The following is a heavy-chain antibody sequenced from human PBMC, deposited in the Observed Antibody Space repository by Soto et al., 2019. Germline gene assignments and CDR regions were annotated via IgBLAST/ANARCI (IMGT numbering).Heavy chain of an antibody. CDR2: IWYDGSNK. CDR1: GFTFSSYG. V-gene: IGHV3-33*01. CDR3: ARALTGATNDYYYGMDV. D-gene: IGHD1-7*01. Sequence: GGTLRLSCAASGFTFSSYGMHWVRQAPGKGLEWVAVIWYDGSNKYYADSVKGRFTISRDNSKNTLYLQMNSLRAEDTAVYYCARALTGATNDYYYGMDVWGQGTTVTVSS. J-gene: IGHJ6*02.